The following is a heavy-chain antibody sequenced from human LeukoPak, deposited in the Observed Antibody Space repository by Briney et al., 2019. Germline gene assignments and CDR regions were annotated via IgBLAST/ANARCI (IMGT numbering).Heavy chain of an antibody. Sequence: PGGSLRLSCAASGFTFSSSSMNWVRQAPGKGLEWVSYITSSSSAIYYADSVKGRFTISRDNAKNSLYLQMNSLRDEDTAVYYCVRDSSYAFDMWGQGTMVSVSS. V-gene: IGHV3-48*02. CDR2: ITSSSSAI. CDR3: VRDSSYAFDM. J-gene: IGHJ3*02. CDR1: GFTFSSSS.